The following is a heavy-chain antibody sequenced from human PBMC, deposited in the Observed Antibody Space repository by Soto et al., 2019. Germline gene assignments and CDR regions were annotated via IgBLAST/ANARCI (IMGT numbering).Heavy chain of an antibody. Sequence: ASVKVSCKASGGTFSSYAISWVRQSTGQGLEWMGWMNPNSGNGGYAQKFQGRVTMTRDTSTSTAYMELSSLASDDTAIYYCARMATSGTLNWFDPWGQGTLVTVSS. V-gene: IGHV1-8*02. CDR2: MNPNSGNG. CDR1: GGTFSSYA. CDR3: ARMATSGTLNWFDP. J-gene: IGHJ5*02.